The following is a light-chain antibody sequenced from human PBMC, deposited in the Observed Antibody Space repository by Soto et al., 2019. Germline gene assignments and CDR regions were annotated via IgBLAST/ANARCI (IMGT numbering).Light chain of an antibody. CDR1: QSISTY. J-gene: IGKJ1*01. Sequence: DIQMTQSPSSLSASVGDRVTITCRASQSISTYLNWYQQRRGKAPKLLISDASTLQSGVPSRFSGTGSGTDFTLTISSLQPEDFATYYCQQNYDAPPTFGQGTRVEIQ. CDR3: QQNYDAPPT. CDR2: DAS. V-gene: IGKV1-39*01.